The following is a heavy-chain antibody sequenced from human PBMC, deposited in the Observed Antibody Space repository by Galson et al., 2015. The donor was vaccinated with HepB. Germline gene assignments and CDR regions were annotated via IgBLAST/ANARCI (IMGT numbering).Heavy chain of an antibody. Sequence: SVKVSCKASGYTFTGYYMHWVRQAPGQGLEWMGWINPNSGGTNYAQKFQGRVTMTRDTSISTAYMELSRLRSDDTAVYYCARDLNGPPWFGELSDNWFDPWGQGTLVTVSS. CDR1: GYTFTGYY. D-gene: IGHD3-10*01. CDR3: ARDLNGPPWFGELSDNWFDP. J-gene: IGHJ5*02. CDR2: INPNSGGT. V-gene: IGHV1-2*02.